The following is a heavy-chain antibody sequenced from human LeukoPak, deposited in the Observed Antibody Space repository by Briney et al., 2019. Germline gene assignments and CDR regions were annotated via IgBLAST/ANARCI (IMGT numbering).Heavy chain of an antibody. D-gene: IGHD3-22*01. V-gene: IGHV3-23*01. CDR2: ISSSGGST. CDR3: AGDFYDSSGYYF. J-gene: IGHJ4*02. CDR1: GFTFTSYG. Sequence: GGSLRLSCAASGFTFTSYGMSWVRHAPGKGLEWVSGISSSGGSTHYADSVKGRFTISRDNSKNTLYVQMSSLRAEDTAVYYCAGDFYDSSGYYFWGQGALVTVCS.